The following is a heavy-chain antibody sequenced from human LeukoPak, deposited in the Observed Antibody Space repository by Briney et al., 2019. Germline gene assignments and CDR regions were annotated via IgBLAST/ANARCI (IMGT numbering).Heavy chain of an antibody. V-gene: IGHV4-38-2*02. Sequence: PSETLSLTCTVSGYSISSGLYWGWIRQPPGKGLEWVGTIHHTGSTSYNPSLKSRVTISVDTSKNQFSLKVTSFTAADTAVYYCARRYCSSTTCYYLDCWGQGTLVTVSS. CDR1: GYSISSGLY. D-gene: IGHD2-2*01. CDR3: ARRYCSSTTCYYLDC. CDR2: IHHTGST. J-gene: IGHJ4*02.